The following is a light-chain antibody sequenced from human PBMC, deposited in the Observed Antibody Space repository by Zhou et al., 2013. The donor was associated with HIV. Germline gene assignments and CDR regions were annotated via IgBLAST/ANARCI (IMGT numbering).Light chain of an antibody. CDR3: QQYNDVPLT. CDR2: GAT. J-gene: IGKJ4*01. V-gene: IGKV1-39*01. CDR1: QSISTY. Sequence: DFQMTQSPSSLSASVGDWVTITCRASQSISTYLNWYQQKPGKAPTLLIYGATSLQSGVPSRFSGRGSGTDFTLTITSLQPEDTGTYYCQQYNDVPLTFGGGTKVEIK.